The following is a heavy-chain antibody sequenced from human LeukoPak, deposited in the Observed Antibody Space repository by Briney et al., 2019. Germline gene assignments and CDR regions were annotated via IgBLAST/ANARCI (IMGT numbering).Heavy chain of an antibody. Sequence: SETLSLTCTVSGGSISSYYWSWIRQPPGKGLEWIGYIYTCGSTNYNPSLKSRVTISVDTSKNQFSLKLSSVTAADTAVYYCARQGHGSSDYFDYWGQGTLVAVSS. D-gene: IGHD6-6*01. CDR3: ARQGHGSSDYFDY. V-gene: IGHV4-4*09. J-gene: IGHJ4*02. CDR1: GGSISSYY. CDR2: IYTCGST.